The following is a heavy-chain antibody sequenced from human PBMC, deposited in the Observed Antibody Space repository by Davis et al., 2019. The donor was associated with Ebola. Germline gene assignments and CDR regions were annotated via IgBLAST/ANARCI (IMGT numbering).Heavy chain of an antibody. Sequence: GESLKISCAASGFTFSSYGMHWVRQAPGKGLEWVAVIWYDGSNKYYADSVKGRFTISRDNSKNTLYLQMNSLRAEDTAVYYCASDGRYYGMDVWGQGTTVTVSS. CDR2: IWYDGSNK. CDR3: ASDGRYYGMDV. CDR1: GFTFSSYG. J-gene: IGHJ6*02. V-gene: IGHV3-33*01.